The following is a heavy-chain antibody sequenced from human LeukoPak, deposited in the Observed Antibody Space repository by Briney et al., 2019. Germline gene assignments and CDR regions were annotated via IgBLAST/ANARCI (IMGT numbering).Heavy chain of an antibody. Sequence: GGSLRLSCAASGFTFSSYSMKWVRQDAGKGREWLSYISSSSTKIYYADSVEGRFTIARHNSKNSLCLQMNREREEDTAVYYCARPMIRGVTSKNYFPYWGQGTLVTVSS. CDR3: ARPMIRGVTSKNYFPY. V-gene: IGHV3-48*02. CDR1: GFTFSSYS. CDR2: ISSSSTKI. J-gene: IGHJ4*02. D-gene: IGHD3-10*01.